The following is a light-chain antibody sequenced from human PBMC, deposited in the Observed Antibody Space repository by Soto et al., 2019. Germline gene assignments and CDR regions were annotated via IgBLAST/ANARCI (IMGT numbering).Light chain of an antibody. Sequence: QSALTQPPSVSGSPGQSVTIHCTGSSSDVGSFSRVSWYQQPPGTAPKLIIYEVSYRPSGVPDRFSGSKSGNTASLTISGLLAEDEADYYCSSYKTSNTYVFGTGTKLTVL. CDR2: EVS. J-gene: IGLJ1*01. CDR1: SSDVGSFSR. CDR3: SSYKTSNTYV. V-gene: IGLV2-18*02.